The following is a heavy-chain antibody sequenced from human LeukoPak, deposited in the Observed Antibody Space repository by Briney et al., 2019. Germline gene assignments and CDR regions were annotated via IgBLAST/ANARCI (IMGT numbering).Heavy chain of an antibody. CDR1: GGSFSGYY. D-gene: IGHD3-22*01. CDR2: INHSGST. Sequence: PSETLSLTCAVYGGSFSGYYWSWIRQPPGKGLEWIGEINHSGSTNYNPSLKSRVTISVDTSKNQFSLKLSSVTAADTAVYYCARAWRRFGMMVMSPPNPYFDYWGQGTLVTVSS. CDR3: ARAWRRFGMMVMSPPNPYFDY. J-gene: IGHJ4*02. V-gene: IGHV4-34*01.